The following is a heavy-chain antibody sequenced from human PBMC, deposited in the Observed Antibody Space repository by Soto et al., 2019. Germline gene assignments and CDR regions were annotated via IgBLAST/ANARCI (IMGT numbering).Heavy chain of an antibody. Sequence: GGSLRLSCAASGFTFDDYAMHWVRQAPGKGLEWVSGISWNSGSIGYADSVKGRFTISRDNAKNSLYLQMNSLRAEDTALYYCAKDMMWRVRGVITSFDYWGQGTLVTVSS. CDR2: ISWNSGSI. D-gene: IGHD3-10*01. CDR1: GFTFDDYA. J-gene: IGHJ4*02. CDR3: AKDMMWRVRGVITSFDY. V-gene: IGHV3-9*01.